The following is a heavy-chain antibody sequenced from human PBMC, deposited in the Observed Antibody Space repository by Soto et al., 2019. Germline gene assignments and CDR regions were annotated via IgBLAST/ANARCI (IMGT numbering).Heavy chain of an antibody. V-gene: IGHV3-7*05. CDR3: AKSLSAIPGDS. CDR2: IKQDGSEI. CDR1: GFTFSSYW. Sequence: PGRSLRLSCAASGFTFSSYWMSCVRQGPGKGPEWVANIKQDGSEIYYVDSVKGRFTISRDNAKSSLYLQMTSLRAEDTAVYHCAKSLSAIPGDSWGQGTLVTVSS. J-gene: IGHJ4*02. D-gene: IGHD2-2*01.